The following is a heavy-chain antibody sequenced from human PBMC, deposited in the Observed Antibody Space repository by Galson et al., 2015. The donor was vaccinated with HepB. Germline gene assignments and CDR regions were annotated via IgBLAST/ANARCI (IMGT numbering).Heavy chain of an antibody. J-gene: IGHJ4*02. CDR2: ISWNSGSI. Sequence: SLRLSCAASGFTFDDYAMHWVRQAPGKGLEWVSGISWNSGSIGYADSVKGRFTISRDNAKNSLHLQMNSLRAEDTALYYCAKNAYYDSSGYYYRPYYFDYWGQGTLVTVSS. CDR1: GFTFDDYA. D-gene: IGHD3-22*01. V-gene: IGHV3-9*01. CDR3: AKNAYYDSSGYYYRPYYFDY.